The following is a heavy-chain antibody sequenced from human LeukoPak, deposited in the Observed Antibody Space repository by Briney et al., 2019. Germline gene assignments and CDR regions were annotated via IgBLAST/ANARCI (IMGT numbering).Heavy chain of an antibody. CDR3: ATDSYDILTGRIKGSFDC. CDR2: FDPEDGET. Sequence: ASVKVSCKVSGYTLTELSMHWVRQAPGKGLEWMGGFDPEDGETIYAQKFQGRVTMTEDTSTDTAYMELSSLRSEDTAVYYCATDSYDILTGRIKGSFDCWGQGTLVTVSS. D-gene: IGHD3-9*01. CDR1: GYTLTELS. J-gene: IGHJ4*02. V-gene: IGHV1-24*01.